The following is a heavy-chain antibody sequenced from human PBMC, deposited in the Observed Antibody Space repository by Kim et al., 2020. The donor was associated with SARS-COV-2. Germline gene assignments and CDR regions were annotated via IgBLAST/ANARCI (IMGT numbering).Heavy chain of an antibody. CDR1: GFTFSSYG. D-gene: IGHD1-26*01. V-gene: IGHV3-33*08. Sequence: GGSLRLSCAASGFTFSSYGMHWVRQAPGKGLEWVAVIWYDGSNKYYADSVKGRFTISRDNSKNTLYLQMNSLRAEDTAVYYCARDQEVGLLEPAAFDYWGQGTLVTVSS. CDR2: IWYDGSNK. CDR3: ARDQEVGLLEPAAFDY. J-gene: IGHJ4*02.